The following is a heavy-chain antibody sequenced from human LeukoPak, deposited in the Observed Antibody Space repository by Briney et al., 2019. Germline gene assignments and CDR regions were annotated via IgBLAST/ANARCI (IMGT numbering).Heavy chain of an antibody. Sequence: GGSLRLSCAASGFTFSSYWMSWVRQAPGKGLEWVANIKLDGSEKYYVDSVKGRFTISRDNAKNSLYLQMNSLRAEDTAVYYCARGGRSLQTYWYFDLWGGGTLVTVSS. V-gene: IGHV3-7*01. CDR3: ARGGRSLQTYWYFDL. CDR2: IKLDGSEK. J-gene: IGHJ2*01. CDR1: GFTFSSYW. D-gene: IGHD5-24*01.